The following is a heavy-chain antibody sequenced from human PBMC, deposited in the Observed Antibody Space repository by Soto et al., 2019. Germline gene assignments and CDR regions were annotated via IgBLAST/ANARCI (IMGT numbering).Heavy chain of an antibody. D-gene: IGHD4-17*01. CDR1: GSTFPSST. J-gene: IGHJ4*02. V-gene: IGHV1-18*01. Sequence: QVQLVQSGAEVKKPGASVKVSCKASGSTFPSSTVSWVRQAPGQGLEWMGWINAHNGNTKYAQKFQGRLTMTTDTSTGTGYMKLRSLRSDDTAIYFCAIADYGDPDYWGQGTLVTVSS. CDR3: AIADYGDPDY. CDR2: INAHNGNT.